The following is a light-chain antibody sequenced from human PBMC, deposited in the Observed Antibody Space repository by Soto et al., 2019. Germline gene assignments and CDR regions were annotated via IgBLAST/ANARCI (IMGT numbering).Light chain of an antibody. CDR1: QSINSDY. Sequence: EVELTQSPGTLSLSPGERATLSCRASQSINSDYLAWYQQKAGQAPRLLMYGASNRFTGIPDRFSGGGSGTDFTLTISRLEPEDFAVYYCQRYGSSPRFDQGTKVEIK. CDR2: GAS. CDR3: QRYGSSPR. J-gene: IGKJ1*01. V-gene: IGKV3-20*01.